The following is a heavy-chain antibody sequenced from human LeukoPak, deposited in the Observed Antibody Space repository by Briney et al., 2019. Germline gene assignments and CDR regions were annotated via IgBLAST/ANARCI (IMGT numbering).Heavy chain of an antibody. D-gene: IGHD2-2*01. CDR2: ISSSSSAI. CDR3: ARRYCSSSSCRSHYHYYMDV. Sequence: GGSLRLSCAASEFTFSTYSMNWVRQAPGKGLEWVSYISSSSSAIYYADSVKGRFTISRDNAKNSLYLQMDSLRAEDTAVHYCARRYCSSSSCRSHYHYYMDVWGKGTTVTVSS. V-gene: IGHV3-48*01. CDR1: EFTFSTYS. J-gene: IGHJ6*03.